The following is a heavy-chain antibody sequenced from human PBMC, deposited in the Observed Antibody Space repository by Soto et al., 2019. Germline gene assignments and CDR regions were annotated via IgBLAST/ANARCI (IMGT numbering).Heavy chain of an antibody. Sequence: SVKVSCKASGGTFSSYAISWVRQAPGQGLEWMGGIIPIFGTANYAQRFQGRVTITADESTSTAYMELSSLRSEDTAVYYCARVVDILTGIVGWFDPWGQGTLVTSPQ. CDR3: ARVVDILTGIVGWFDP. CDR1: GGTFSSYA. J-gene: IGHJ5*02. D-gene: IGHD3-9*01. CDR2: IIPIFGTA. V-gene: IGHV1-69*13.